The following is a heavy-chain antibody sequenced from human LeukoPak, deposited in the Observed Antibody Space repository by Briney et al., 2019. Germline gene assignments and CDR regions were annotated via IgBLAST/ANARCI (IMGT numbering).Heavy chain of an antibody. CDR3: ARDRGGPLTQRYYYYYMDV. Sequence: GGPLRLSCAASGFTFSSYSMNWVRQAPGKGLEWVSSISSSSSYIYYADSVKGRFTISRDNAKNSLYLQMNSLRAEDTAVYYCARDRGGPLTQRYYYYYMDVWGKGTTVTISS. V-gene: IGHV3-21*01. CDR1: GFTFSSYS. D-gene: IGHD1-14*01. CDR2: ISSSSSYI. J-gene: IGHJ6*03.